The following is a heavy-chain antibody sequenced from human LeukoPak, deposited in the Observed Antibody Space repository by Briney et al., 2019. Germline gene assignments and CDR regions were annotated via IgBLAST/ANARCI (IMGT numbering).Heavy chain of an antibody. V-gene: IGHV3-23*01. Sequence: GGSLRLSCAASGFTFSSYAMTWVRQAPGRGLEWVSSISGSGGSTYYADSVKGRFTISRDNSKNTLYLQMYSLRAEDTAVYYCAKVEGASKASVYWGQGALVTVSS. CDR2: ISGSGGST. D-gene: IGHD1-1*01. CDR3: AKVEGASKASVY. J-gene: IGHJ4*02. CDR1: GFTFSSYA.